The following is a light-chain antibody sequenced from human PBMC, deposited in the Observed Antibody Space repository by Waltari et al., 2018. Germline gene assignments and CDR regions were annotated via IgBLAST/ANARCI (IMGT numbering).Light chain of an antibody. CDR1: QTINKF. J-gene: IGKJ5*01. Sequence: DIQMTQSPSSLSASVGDSVPITCRASQTINKFLNWYQHKPGKAPKLLIYGASSLYSGVPSRFSGSGSGTDFSLTINGLQPEDSATYYCQQSYSPPQNTFGQGTQVEI. V-gene: IGKV1-39*01. CDR2: GAS. CDR3: QQSYSPPQNT.